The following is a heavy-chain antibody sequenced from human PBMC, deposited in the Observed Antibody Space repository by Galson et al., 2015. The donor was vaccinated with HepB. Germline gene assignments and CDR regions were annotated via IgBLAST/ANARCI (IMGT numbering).Heavy chain of an antibody. CDR2: ISAYNGNT. CDR1: GYTFTSYG. D-gene: IGHD3-22*01. CDR3: ARGGRDSSGYYYSYYYYGMDV. Sequence: SVKVSCKASGYTFTSYGISWVRQAPGQGLEWMGWISAYNGNTNYAQKLQGRVTMTTDTSTSTAYMELRSLRSDDTAVYYCARGGRDSSGYYYSYYYYGMDVWGQGTTVTVSS. J-gene: IGHJ6*02. V-gene: IGHV1-18*04.